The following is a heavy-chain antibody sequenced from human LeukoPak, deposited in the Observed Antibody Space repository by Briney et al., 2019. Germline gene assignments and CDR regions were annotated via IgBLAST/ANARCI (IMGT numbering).Heavy chain of an antibody. J-gene: IGHJ4*02. D-gene: IGHD2-2*01. V-gene: IGHV4-34*01. CDR1: GGSFSDYY. CDR2: INHSGST. CDR3: ARGRLLVPTTVEDLDY. Sequence: SETLSLTCAVYGGSFSDYYWSWIRQSPGKGLEWIGEINHSGSTNYNPSLKSRVTISVDTSKNQFSLRLTSVTAADTAVYYCARGRLLVPTTVEDLDYWGQGTLVTVSS.